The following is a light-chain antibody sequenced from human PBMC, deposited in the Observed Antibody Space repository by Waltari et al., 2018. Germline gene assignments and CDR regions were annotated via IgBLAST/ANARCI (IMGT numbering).Light chain of an antibody. V-gene: IGKV3-20*01. CDR2: DAS. CDR3: QKYETLPAT. J-gene: IGKJ1*01. CDR1: QSVSRT. Sequence: ETVLTQSPGTLSLYPGERATLSCRASQSVSRTLAWYQQKPGQAPRLLIYDASIRATAIPDGFSGSGSGTDFSLPISRLVPGDFAVYYCQKYETLPATFGQGTTVEIK.